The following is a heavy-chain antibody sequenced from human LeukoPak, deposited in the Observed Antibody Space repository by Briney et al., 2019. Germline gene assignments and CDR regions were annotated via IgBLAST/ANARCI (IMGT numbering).Heavy chain of an antibody. V-gene: IGHV3-7*01. Sequence: GGSLRLSCAASGFTFSSYWMSWVRQAPGKGLEWVANIKQDGSEKYYVYSVKGRFTISRDNAKNSLYLQMNSLRAEDTAVYYCARDQVVGIFDYWGQGTLVTVSS. J-gene: IGHJ4*02. D-gene: IGHD2-21*01. CDR2: IKQDGSEK. CDR3: ARDQVVGIFDY. CDR1: GFTFSSYW.